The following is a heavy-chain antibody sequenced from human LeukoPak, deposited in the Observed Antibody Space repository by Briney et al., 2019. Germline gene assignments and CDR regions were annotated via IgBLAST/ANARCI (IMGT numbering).Heavy chain of an antibody. J-gene: IGHJ4*02. V-gene: IGHV4-59*01. CDR3: ARGGHYYDSSGYYRGPFDY. D-gene: IGHD3-22*01. CDR1: GGPISSYY. CDR2: IYYSGST. Sequence: PSETLSLTCTVSGGPISSYYWSWIRQPPGKGLEWSGYIYYSGSTNYNPSLKSRVTIAVDTSKNQFSLKLSSVTAADTAVYYCARGGHYYDSSGYYRGPFDYWGQGTLVTVSS.